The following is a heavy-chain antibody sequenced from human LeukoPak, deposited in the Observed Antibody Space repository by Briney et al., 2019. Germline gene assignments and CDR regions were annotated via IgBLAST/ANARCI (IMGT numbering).Heavy chain of an antibody. Sequence: PSETLSLTCTVSGGSVNSYYWSWIRQPPGKGLEWVGYIYSGGCTKYNPSLKNRVTISIAASENQFSLKLNSVTAADTAVYYCARQKEWLRFPADFGMDVWGQGTTVTVSS. CDR1: GGSVNSYY. J-gene: IGHJ6*02. CDR3: ARQKEWLRFPADFGMDV. V-gene: IGHV4-59*08. D-gene: IGHD5-12*01. CDR2: IYSGGCT.